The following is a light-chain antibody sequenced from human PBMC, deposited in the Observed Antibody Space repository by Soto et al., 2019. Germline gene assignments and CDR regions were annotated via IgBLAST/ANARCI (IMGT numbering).Light chain of an antibody. CDR2: EVS. CDR3: CSYAGSSTLV. J-gene: IGLJ1*01. CDR1: SSVVGSYNL. V-gene: IGLV2-23*02. Sequence: QSALTQPASVSGSPGQSITISCTGTSSVVGSYNLVSWYQQHPGKAPKLMIYEVSKRPPGVSNRFSGSKSGNTASLTISGLQAEDEADYYCCSYAGSSTLVFGTGTKVTVL.